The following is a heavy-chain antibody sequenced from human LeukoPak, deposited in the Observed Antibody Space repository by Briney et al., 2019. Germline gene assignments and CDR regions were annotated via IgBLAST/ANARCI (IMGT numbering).Heavy chain of an antibody. CDR1: GGSISSYY. CDR2: IYYSGST. V-gene: IGHV4-59*01. Sequence: SETLSLTCTVSGGSISSYYWSWIRQPAGKGLEWIGYIYYSGSTNYNPSLKSRVTISVDTSKNQFSLKLSSVTAADTAVYYCARDMGLWFGELLGGNAFDIWGQGTIVTVSS. D-gene: IGHD3-10*01. CDR3: ARDMGLWFGELLGGNAFDI. J-gene: IGHJ3*02.